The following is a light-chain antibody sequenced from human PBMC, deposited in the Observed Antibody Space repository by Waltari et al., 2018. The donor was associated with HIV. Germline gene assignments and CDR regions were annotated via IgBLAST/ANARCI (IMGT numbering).Light chain of an antibody. CDR1: QSVSSK. CDR3: QQYNYWPET. V-gene: IGKV3-15*01. J-gene: IGKJ1*01. Sequence: MGQSPATLSVSPGERATLSCRASQSVSSKLAWYQQKPGQAPRLLIYGASTRATGIPARFSGNGSGTEFTLTISSLQSEDSAVYYCQQYNYWPETFGQGTKVEIK. CDR2: GAS.